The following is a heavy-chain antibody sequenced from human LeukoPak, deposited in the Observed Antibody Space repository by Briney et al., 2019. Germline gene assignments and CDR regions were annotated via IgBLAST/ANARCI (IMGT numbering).Heavy chain of an antibody. D-gene: IGHD3-3*01. J-gene: IGHJ4*02. V-gene: IGHV4-61*01. CDR2: IYYSGST. CDR3: ARALRFLEWKTFDY. Sequence: SETLSLTCTVSGGSISSSSYYWSWIRQPPGKGLEWIGYIYYSGSTNYNPSLKSRVTISVDTSKNQFSLKLSSVTAADTAVYYCARALRFLEWKTFDYWGQGTLVTVSS. CDR1: GGSISSSSYY.